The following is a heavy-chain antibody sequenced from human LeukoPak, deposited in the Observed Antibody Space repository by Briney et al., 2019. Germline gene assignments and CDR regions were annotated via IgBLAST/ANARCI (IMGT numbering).Heavy chain of an antibody. Sequence: SETLSLTCAVYGGSFSGYYWSWIRQPPGKGLEWIGEINHSGSTNYNPSLKSRVTISVDTSKNQFSLKLSSVTAADTAVYYCARGRGYYYDSSGLAYWGQGTLVTVSS. CDR1: GGSFSGYY. J-gene: IGHJ4*02. D-gene: IGHD3-22*01. CDR3: ARGRGYYYDSSGLAY. CDR2: INHSGST. V-gene: IGHV4-34*01.